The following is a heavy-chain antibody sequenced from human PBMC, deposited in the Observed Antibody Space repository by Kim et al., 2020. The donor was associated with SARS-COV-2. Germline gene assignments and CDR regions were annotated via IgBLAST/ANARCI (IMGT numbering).Heavy chain of an antibody. D-gene: IGHD3-22*01. Sequence: GGSLRLSCAASGFTFDDYAMHWVRQAPGKGLEWVSGISWNSGSIGYADSVKGRFTISRDNAKNSLYLQMNSLRAEDTALYYCAKDIWRYDSSGYSSFDYWGQGTLVTVSS. V-gene: IGHV3-9*01. J-gene: IGHJ4*02. CDR2: ISWNSGSI. CDR3: AKDIWRYDSSGYSSFDY. CDR1: GFTFDDYA.